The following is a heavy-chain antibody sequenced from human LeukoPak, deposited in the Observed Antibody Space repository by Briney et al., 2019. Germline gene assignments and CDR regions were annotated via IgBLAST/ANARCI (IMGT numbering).Heavy chain of an antibody. D-gene: IGHD6-13*01. CDR1: GFIFSPYA. V-gene: IGHV3-30-3*01. CDR3: ARDAIYNITWYVAEIDF. CDR2: ISYDGSNK. J-gene: IGHJ4*02. Sequence: PGGSLRLSCAASGFIFSPYAMHWVRQAPGKGLEWVAVISYDGSNKDYADSVKGRFTISRDNSKNTLYLQMNSLRTEDTAVYFCARDAIYNITWYVAEIDFWGQGTLVTVSS.